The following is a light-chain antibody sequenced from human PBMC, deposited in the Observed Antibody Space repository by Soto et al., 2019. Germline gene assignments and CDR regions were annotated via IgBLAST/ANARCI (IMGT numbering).Light chain of an antibody. J-gene: IGKJ3*01. CDR3: QQSNSYWGFT. Sequence: AIQLTQSPSSLSASVGDRVTITCRASQGISSALAWYQQKPGKAPKLLIYDASSLESGVPSRFSGSGSGTDFTLTISSQQPEDFATYYCQQSNSYWGFTFGPGTKVDIK. CDR2: DAS. CDR1: QGISSA. V-gene: IGKV1-13*02.